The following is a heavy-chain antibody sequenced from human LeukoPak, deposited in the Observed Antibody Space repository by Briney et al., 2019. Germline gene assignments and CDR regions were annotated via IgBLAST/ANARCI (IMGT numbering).Heavy chain of an antibody. V-gene: IGHV3-30*18. D-gene: IGHD3-3*01. CDR3: AKDVSYDFWFDY. J-gene: IGHJ4*02. Sequence: VAVISYDGSNKYYADSVKGRFTISRDNSKNTLYLQMNSLRAEDTAVYYCAKDVSYDFWFDYWGQGTLVTVSS. CDR2: ISYDGSNK.